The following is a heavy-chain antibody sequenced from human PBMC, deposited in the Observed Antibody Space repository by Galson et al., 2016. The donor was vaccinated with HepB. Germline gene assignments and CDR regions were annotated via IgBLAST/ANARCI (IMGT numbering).Heavy chain of an antibody. J-gene: IGHJ4*02. D-gene: IGHD6-13*01. CDR3: AEGGWSGSWSWGN. V-gene: IGHV3-7*01. Sequence: SLRLSCATTTFAFSRTWMTWVRQAPGKGLEWVANINHDGSEIHCVDSVKGRFTYSRDNAKNSLYLEMNSLRVEDTAVYYCAEGGWSGSWSWGNWGQGTLVTVSS. CDR1: TFAFSRTW. CDR2: INHDGSEI.